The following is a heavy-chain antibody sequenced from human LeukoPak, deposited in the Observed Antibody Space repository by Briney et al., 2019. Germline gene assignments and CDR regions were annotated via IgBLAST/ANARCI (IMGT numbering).Heavy chain of an antibody. CDR3: AKDFGDFFPPLFDS. D-gene: IGHD4-17*01. Sequence: QTGGSLRLSCATSGFSFRSYGMSWVRQAPGKGLEWVSSISGFTGRTYYADSVKGRVTISRDDSKSAVSLLMNSLRAEDTAVYYCAKDFGDFFPPLFDSWGHGTLVTVSS. V-gene: IGHV3-23*01. CDR2: ISGFTGRT. J-gene: IGHJ4*01. CDR1: GFSFRSYG.